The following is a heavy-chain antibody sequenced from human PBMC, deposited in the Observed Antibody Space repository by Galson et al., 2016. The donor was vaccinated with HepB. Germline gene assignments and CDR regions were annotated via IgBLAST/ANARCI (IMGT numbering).Heavy chain of an antibody. Sequence: SLRLSCAVSGFNFINYAMCWVRQAPGKGLEWVSTISGTAENTYYADSVKDRFTISRDNSKSTLYLQMSSLRAEDTALYYCAKLGIKDSWGQGTLVTVSS. V-gene: IGHV3-23*01. D-gene: IGHD2-21*01. CDR1: GFNFINYA. CDR2: ISGTAENT. J-gene: IGHJ4*02. CDR3: AKLGIKDS.